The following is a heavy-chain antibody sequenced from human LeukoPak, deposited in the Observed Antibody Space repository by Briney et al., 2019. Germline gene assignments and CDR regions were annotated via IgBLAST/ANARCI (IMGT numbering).Heavy chain of an antibody. J-gene: IGHJ4*02. CDR3: AKEQDDFWSDYGGG. V-gene: IGHV3-23*01. D-gene: IGHD3-3*01. Sequence: GGSLRLSCAAAGFTFSSYAMSWVRQAPGKGLEWVSGISGNSGSTYYADSVKGRFTISRDNSMNTLDLQMNSLRAEDTAVYYCAKEQDDFWSDYGGGWGQGTLVTVSS. CDR1: GFTFSSYA. CDR2: ISGNSGST.